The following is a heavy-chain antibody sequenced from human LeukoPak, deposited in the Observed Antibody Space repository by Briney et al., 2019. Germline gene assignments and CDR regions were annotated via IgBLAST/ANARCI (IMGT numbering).Heavy chain of an antibody. V-gene: IGHV1-2*02. J-gene: IGHJ4*02. CDR1: GYTFTGYY. CDR3: AREAPYYYDSSGYFLDY. Sequence: ASVTVSCKASGYTFTGYYMHWVRQAPGQGLEWMGWINPNSGGTNYAQKFQGRVTMTRDTSISTAYMELSRLRSDDTAVYYCAREAPYYYDSSGYFLDYWGQGTLVTVSS. CDR2: INPNSGGT. D-gene: IGHD3-22*01.